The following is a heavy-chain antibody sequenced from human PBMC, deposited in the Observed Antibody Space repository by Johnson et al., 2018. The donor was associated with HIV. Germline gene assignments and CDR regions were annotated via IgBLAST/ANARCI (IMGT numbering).Heavy chain of an antibody. V-gene: IGHV3-20*04. CDR3: ARAVGFDYGRGDAFDI. Sequence: VQLVESGGCLVQPGGSLRLSCAASGFTVSSNYMSWVRQAPGKGLEWVSGINWNGGSTGYADSVKGRFTISRDNAKNSQYLQMNSLRAEDTAFYYCARAVGFDYGRGDAFDIWGQGTMVTVSS. J-gene: IGHJ3*02. CDR1: GFTVSSNY. D-gene: IGHD4-17*01. CDR2: INWNGGST.